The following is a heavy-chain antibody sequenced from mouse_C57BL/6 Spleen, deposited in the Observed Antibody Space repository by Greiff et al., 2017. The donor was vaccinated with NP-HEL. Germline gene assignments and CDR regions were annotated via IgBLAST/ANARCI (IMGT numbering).Heavy chain of an antibody. CDR2: IHPNSGST. V-gene: IGHV1-64*01. D-gene: IGHD2-4*01. J-gene: IGHJ4*01. CDR1: GYTFTSYW. Sequence: QVQLQQPGAELVKPGASVKLSCKASGYTFTSYWMHWVKQRPGQGLEWIGMIHPNSGSTNYNEKFKSKATLTVDKSSSTAYMQLSSLTSEDSAVYYCATLDDYDVGYAMDYWGQGTSVTVSS. CDR3: ATLDDYDVGYAMDY.